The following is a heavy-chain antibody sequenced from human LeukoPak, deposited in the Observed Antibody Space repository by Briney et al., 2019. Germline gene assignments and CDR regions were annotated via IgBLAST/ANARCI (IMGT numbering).Heavy chain of an antibody. CDR1: GFTFSDYA. V-gene: IGHV3-30-3*01. CDR3: AKGDYYDSSGSAAFDI. CDR2: ISYDGSNK. D-gene: IGHD3-22*01. J-gene: IGHJ3*02. Sequence: GGSLRLSCSASGFTFSDYAMHWVRQAPSKGLEWVAVISYDGSNKYYADSVKGRFTISRDNSKNTLYLQMNSLRAEDTAVYYCAKGDYYDSSGSAAFDIWGQGTMVTVSS.